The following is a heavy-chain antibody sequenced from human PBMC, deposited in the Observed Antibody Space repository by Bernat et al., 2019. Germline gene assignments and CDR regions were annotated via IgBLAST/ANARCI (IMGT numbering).Heavy chain of an antibody. V-gene: IGHV1-18*01. Sequence: QVQLVQSGAEVKKPGASVKVSCRASGYTFTGYAISWVRQAPGHGLEWMGWISAYDGNTNYAQRFQGRVTMTTDTSTSTAYMELRSLRSDDTAVYYCARRDWLDPWGQGTLVTVSS. CDR2: ISAYDGNT. J-gene: IGHJ5*02. CDR3: ARRDWLDP. CDR1: GYTFTGYA.